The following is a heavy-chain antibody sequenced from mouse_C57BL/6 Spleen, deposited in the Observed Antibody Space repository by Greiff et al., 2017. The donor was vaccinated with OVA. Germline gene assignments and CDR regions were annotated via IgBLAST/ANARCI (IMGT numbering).Heavy chain of an antibody. CDR3: ERGGYGSSGAY. V-gene: IGHV1-9*01. CDR2: ILPGSGST. CDR1: GYTFTGYW. J-gene: IGHJ3*01. Sequence: QVQLKESGAELMKPGASVKLSCKATGYTFTGYWIAWVKQRPGHGLEWIGEILPGSGSTNYNEKFKGKATFTADTSSNTAYMHLSSLTTEDSAIDYSERGGYGSSGAYWGQGTLVTVSA. D-gene: IGHD1-1*01.